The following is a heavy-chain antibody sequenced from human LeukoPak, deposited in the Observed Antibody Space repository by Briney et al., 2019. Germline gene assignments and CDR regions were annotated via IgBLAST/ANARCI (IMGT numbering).Heavy chain of an antibody. Sequence: SETLSLTCTVSGGSISSYYWSWIRQPPGKGLEWIGYIYYSGSTNYNPSLKSRVTISVDTSTNQFSLKLSSVTAADTAVYYCARQGALTYFDYWGQGTLVTVSS. CDR2: IYYSGST. J-gene: IGHJ4*02. CDR1: GGSISSYY. CDR3: ARQGALTYFDY. V-gene: IGHV4-59*01.